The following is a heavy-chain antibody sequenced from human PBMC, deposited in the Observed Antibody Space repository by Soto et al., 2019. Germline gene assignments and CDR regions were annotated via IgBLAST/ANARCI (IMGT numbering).Heavy chain of an antibody. CDR2: IYYTGCT. V-gene: IGHV4-30-4*01. CDR3: ARRMERSIVVVTA. J-gene: IGHJ5*02. D-gene: IGHD2-21*02. CDR1: GGSTSPGDYY. Sequence: SQPLSLTCPGSGGSTSPGDYYWSWIRLPPGKVLEWIGYIYYTGCTSYNPSLKGRVTMSVDTCKTQFSLKLSSVTAADTAIYYGARRMERSIVVVTAWAKGTLVTVS.